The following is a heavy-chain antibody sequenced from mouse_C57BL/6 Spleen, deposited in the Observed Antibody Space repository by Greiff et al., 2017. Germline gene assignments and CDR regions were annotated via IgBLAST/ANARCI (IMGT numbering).Heavy chain of an antibody. Sequence: QVQLQQSGAELARPGASVKMSCKASGYTFTSYTMHWVNQRPGQGLAWIGYINPSSGYTKSNQKFKDKATLTADQSSRTAYMQRIILTSEDSAVYYCARSGLLLRGDDWGQGTTLTVAS. CDR3: ARSGLLLRGDD. D-gene: IGHD1-1*01. J-gene: IGHJ2*01. V-gene: IGHV1-4*01. CDR2: INPSSGYT. CDR1: GYTFTSYT.